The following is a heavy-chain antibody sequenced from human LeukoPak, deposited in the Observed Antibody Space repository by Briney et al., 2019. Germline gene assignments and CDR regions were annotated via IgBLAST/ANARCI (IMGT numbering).Heavy chain of an antibody. D-gene: IGHD2-15*01. CDR3: ATQGIVVVVAATGEDY. Sequence: GGSLRLSCAASGSTFSSYAMSWVRQAPGKGLEWVSAISGSGGSTYYADSVKGRFTIPRDNSKNTLYLQMNSLRAEDTAVYYCATQGIVVVVAATGEDYWGQGTLVTVSS. CDR2: ISGSGGST. J-gene: IGHJ4*02. V-gene: IGHV3-23*01. CDR1: GSTFSSYA.